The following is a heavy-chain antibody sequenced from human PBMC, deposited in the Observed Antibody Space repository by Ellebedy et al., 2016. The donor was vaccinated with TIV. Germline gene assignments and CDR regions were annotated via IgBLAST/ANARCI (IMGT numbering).Heavy chain of an antibody. Sequence: GESLKISCAASGITFSSSGMHWVRPAPVKGLEWVGFIRYDGSNKYYADSVKGRFTISRDNSKNTLYLQMNSLRAEDTAVYYCARDQLHVDTAMVGATPVDYWGQGTLVTVSS. CDR3: ARDQLHVDTAMVGATPVDY. D-gene: IGHD5-18*01. CDR1: GITFSSSG. V-gene: IGHV3-30*02. CDR2: IRYDGSNK. J-gene: IGHJ4*02.